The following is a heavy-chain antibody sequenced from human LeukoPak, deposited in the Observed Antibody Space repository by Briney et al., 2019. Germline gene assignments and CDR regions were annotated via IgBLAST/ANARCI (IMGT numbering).Heavy chain of an antibody. V-gene: IGHV1-3*01. CDR2: INAGNGNT. J-gene: IGHJ3*02. Sequence: ASVKVSCKASGYTFTGYYMHWVRQAPGQRLEWMGWINAGNGNTKYSQKFQGRVTITRDTSASTAYMELSSLRSEDTAVYYCARDDYGGNSGDAFDIWGQGTMVTVSS. D-gene: IGHD4-23*01. CDR1: GYTFTGYY. CDR3: ARDDYGGNSGDAFDI.